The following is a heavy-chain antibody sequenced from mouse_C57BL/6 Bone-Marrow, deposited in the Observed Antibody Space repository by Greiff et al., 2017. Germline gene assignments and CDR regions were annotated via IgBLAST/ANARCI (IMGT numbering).Heavy chain of an antibody. Sequence: QVQLQQSGAELARPGASVKLSCKASGYTFTSSGISWVKQRTGQGLEWIGEIYPRSGNTYYNEKFKGKATLTADKSSSTAYMELRSLTSEDSAVYFCARWGWSYYAMDYWGQGTSVTVSS. CDR1: GYTFTSSG. CDR3: ARWGWSYYAMDY. D-gene: IGHD2-3*01. J-gene: IGHJ4*01. CDR2: IYPRSGNT. V-gene: IGHV1-81*01.